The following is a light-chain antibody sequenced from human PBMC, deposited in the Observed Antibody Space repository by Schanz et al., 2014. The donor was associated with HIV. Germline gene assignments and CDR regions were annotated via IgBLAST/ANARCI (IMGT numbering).Light chain of an antibody. CDR3: TSYTSTSTHVV. CDR1: SSDVGSYSL. Sequence: QSALTQPASVSGSPGQSITISCTGTSSDVGSYSLVSWYQQHPGKAPKVVVYGVFDRPSGVSNRFSGSKSGNTASLTISGLQADDEADYYCTSYTSTSTHVVFGGGTKLTVL. CDR2: GVF. J-gene: IGLJ2*01. V-gene: IGLV2-14*02.